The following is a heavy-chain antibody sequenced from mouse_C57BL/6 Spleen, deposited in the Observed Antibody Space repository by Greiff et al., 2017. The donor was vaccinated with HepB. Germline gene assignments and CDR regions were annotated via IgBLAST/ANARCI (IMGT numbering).Heavy chain of an antibody. CDR2: ISYDGSN. J-gene: IGHJ4*01. V-gene: IGHV3-6*01. CDR3: AKRGDGYYYYAMDY. D-gene: IGHD2-3*01. CDR1: GYSITSGYY. Sequence: EVKVEESGPGLVKPSQSLSLTCSVTGYSITSGYYWNWIRQFPGNKLEWMGYISYDGSNNYNPSLKNRISITRDTSKNQFFLKLNSVTTEDTATYYCAKRGDGYYYYAMDYWGQGTSVTVSS.